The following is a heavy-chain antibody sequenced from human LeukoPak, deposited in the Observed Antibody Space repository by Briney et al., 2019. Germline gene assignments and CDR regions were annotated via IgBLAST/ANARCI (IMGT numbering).Heavy chain of an antibody. D-gene: IGHD1-1*01. Sequence: SETLSLTCTVSGSSISSSSYNWGWIRQPQGKGPEWIGSIYYSGSTYYNPSLKSRVTISVDTSKNQFSLKLSSVTAADTAVYYCASADNWNDVAFDIWGQGTMVTVSS. J-gene: IGHJ3*02. CDR1: GSSISSSSYN. V-gene: IGHV4-39*01. CDR2: IYYSGST. CDR3: ASADNWNDVAFDI.